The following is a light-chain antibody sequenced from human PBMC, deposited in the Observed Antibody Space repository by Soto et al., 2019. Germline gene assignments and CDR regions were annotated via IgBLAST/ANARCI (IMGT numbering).Light chain of an antibody. J-gene: IGLJ1*01. V-gene: IGLV2-14*01. CDR1: SSDVGGYNY. Sequence: QSALTQPASVSGSPGQSITISCTGTSSDVGGYNYVSWYQQHPGKAPKLMIYEVSNRPSGVSNRFSGSKSGNTASLPISGLQAEDEADYFCSSYGSTRTRYVFGTGTKLTVL. CDR3: SSYGSTRTRYV. CDR2: EVS.